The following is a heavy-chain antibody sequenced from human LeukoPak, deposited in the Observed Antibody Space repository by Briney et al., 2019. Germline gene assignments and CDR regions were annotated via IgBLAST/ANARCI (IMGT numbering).Heavy chain of an antibody. Sequence: PSETLSLTCAVSGGSISSSNWWSWVRRSPGKGLEWIGEIYHSGSTNYNPSLKSRVTISVDKSKNQFSLKLSSVTAADTAVYYCARELNAVAGFDYWGQGTLVTVSS. CDR3: ARELNAVAGFDY. J-gene: IGHJ4*02. CDR1: GGSISSSNW. V-gene: IGHV4-4*02. D-gene: IGHD6-19*01. CDR2: IYHSGST.